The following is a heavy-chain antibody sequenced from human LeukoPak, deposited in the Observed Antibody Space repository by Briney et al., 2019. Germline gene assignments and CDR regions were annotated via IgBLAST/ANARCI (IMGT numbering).Heavy chain of an antibody. Sequence: GGSLRLSCAASGFTFSGSAMHWVRQASGRGLEWVDRIRSKTNSYAIAYAASVKGRFTISRDDSKNTAYLQMNSLKTEDTAIYYCSSGGYCNSTTCYGVYWGQGTLVTVSS. CDR2: IRSKTNSYAI. CDR3: SSGGYCNSTTCYGVY. D-gene: IGHD2-2*01. V-gene: IGHV3-73*01. J-gene: IGHJ4*02. CDR1: GFTFSGSA.